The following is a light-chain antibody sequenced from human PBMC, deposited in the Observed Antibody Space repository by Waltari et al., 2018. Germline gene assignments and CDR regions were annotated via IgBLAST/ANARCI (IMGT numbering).Light chain of an antibody. Sequence: EIVLTQSPATLSLSPGERATLSCRASQSASKYVAWYQKRHGQAPRLLIYDASNRATGVPDSFDAFGSGTDFTLTISSLEPEDSAVYYCQQRNDWPLTFGEGTRVEIK. J-gene: IGKJ4*01. V-gene: IGKV3-11*01. CDR2: DAS. CDR1: QSASKY. CDR3: QQRNDWPLT.